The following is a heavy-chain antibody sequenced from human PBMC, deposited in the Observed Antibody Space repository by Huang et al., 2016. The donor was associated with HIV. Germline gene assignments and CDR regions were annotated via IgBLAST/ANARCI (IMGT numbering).Heavy chain of an antibody. V-gene: IGHV1-46*01. CDR2: INPSDGNT. Sequence: QVQLVQSGAEVKKPGASVKVSCKASGYAFTSYYMHWVRQAPGKGLEWMGIINPSDGNTSYAQKFQGRVTTTRDTSTNTVFMELSSLRSEDTAVYYCARDRDFYDSSGYWGFNYFDYWGQGTLVTVSS. D-gene: IGHD3-22*01. J-gene: IGHJ4*02. CDR3: ARDRDFYDSSGYWGFNYFDY. CDR1: GYAFTSYY.